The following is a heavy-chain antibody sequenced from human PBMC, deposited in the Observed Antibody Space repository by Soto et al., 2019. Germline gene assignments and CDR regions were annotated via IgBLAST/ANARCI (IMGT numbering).Heavy chain of an antibody. CDR3: ARDRHSGYDRIGSYYYGMDV. Sequence: GASVKVSCKASGGTFSSYAISWVRQAPGQGLEWMGGIIPIFGTANYAQKFQGRVTITADESTSTAYMELSSLRSEDTAVYYCARDRHSGYDRIGSYYYGMDVWGQGTTVTAP. J-gene: IGHJ6*02. CDR2: IIPIFGTA. CDR1: GGTFSSYA. V-gene: IGHV1-69*13. D-gene: IGHD5-12*01.